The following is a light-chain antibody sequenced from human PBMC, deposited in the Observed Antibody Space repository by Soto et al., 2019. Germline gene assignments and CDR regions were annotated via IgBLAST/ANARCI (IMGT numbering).Light chain of an antibody. CDR1: QGISNS. Sequence: DIQMPQSPSAMSASLGDRVTITCRASQGISNSLAWFQQKPGKVPKRLIYGASTWQSGAPSRFSGSASGAAFTLTISSLQPEDFATYYCLQYNSYPFTFGGGTKVEIK. V-gene: IGKV1-17*03. CDR2: GAS. J-gene: IGKJ4*01. CDR3: LQYNSYPFT.